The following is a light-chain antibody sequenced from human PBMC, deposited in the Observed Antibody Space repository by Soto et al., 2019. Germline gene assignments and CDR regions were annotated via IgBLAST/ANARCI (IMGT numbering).Light chain of an antibody. V-gene: IGLV2-11*01. Sequence: QSALTQPRSVSGSPGQSVTISCTGTNSDVGGYNYVSWYQQHPGKAPKLMIYDVSKRPSGVPDRFSGSRSGNTASLTISGLQADDEADYYCCSYAGSCVVFGGGTQLTVL. CDR1: NSDVGGYNY. CDR3: CSYAGSCVV. J-gene: IGLJ2*01. CDR2: DVS.